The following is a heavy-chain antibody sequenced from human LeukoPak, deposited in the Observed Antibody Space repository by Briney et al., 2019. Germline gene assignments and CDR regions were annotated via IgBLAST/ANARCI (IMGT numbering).Heavy chain of an antibody. D-gene: IGHD2-15*01. CDR2: VCYTEST. V-gene: IGHV4-39*01. Sequence: SETLSLTCTVSGGSISSSSYYWGWIRQTPGEGLEWIGSVCYTESTYYNSSLKSRVNISVDTSKNQFSLKLNSVTAADTAVYYCARTIEHCSGGSCYPRRYYFDYWGQGTLVTVSS. CDR1: GGSISSSSYY. CDR3: ARTIEHCSGGSCYPRRYYFDY. J-gene: IGHJ4*02.